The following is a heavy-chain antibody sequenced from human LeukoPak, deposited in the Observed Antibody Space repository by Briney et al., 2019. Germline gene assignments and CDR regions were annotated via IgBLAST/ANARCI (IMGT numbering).Heavy chain of an antibody. CDR1: GGSISSYY. CDR3: ARTARYFDY. Sequence: PSETLSLTCTVSGGSISSYYWSWIRQPPGKGLEWIGYIYYSGSTNYNPSLESRVTISVDTSKNQFSLKLSSVTAADTAVYYCARTARYFDYWGQGTLVTVSS. J-gene: IGHJ4*02. CDR2: IYYSGST. V-gene: IGHV4-59*01.